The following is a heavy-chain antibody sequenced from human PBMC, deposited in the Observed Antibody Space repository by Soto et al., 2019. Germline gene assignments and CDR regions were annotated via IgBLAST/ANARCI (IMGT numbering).Heavy chain of an antibody. D-gene: IGHD3-16*02. Sequence: GGSLRLSCAASGFTFSSYSMNWVRQAPGKGLEWVSSISSSSSYIYYADSVKGRFTISRDNAKNSLYLQMNSLRAEDTAVYYCARDSSRYDYIWGSYRSHAFDIWGQGTMVTVS. CDR1: GFTFSSYS. CDR2: ISSSSSYI. CDR3: ARDSSRYDYIWGSYRSHAFDI. J-gene: IGHJ3*02. V-gene: IGHV3-21*01.